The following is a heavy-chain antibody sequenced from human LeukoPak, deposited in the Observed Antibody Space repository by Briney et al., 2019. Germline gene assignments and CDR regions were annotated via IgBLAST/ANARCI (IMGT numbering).Heavy chain of an antibody. J-gene: IGHJ4*02. V-gene: IGHV3-43*02. D-gene: IGHD5-18*01. Sequence: GGSLRLSCAASGFTFDDYAMHWVRQAPGKGLEWVSLISGDGGSTYYADSVKGRFTISRDNSKNSLYLQMNSLRTEDTALYYCAKDDLNPVDTAMVTMVNYWGQGTLVTVSS. CDR2: ISGDGGST. CDR3: AKDDLNPVDTAMVTMVNY. CDR1: GFTFDDYA.